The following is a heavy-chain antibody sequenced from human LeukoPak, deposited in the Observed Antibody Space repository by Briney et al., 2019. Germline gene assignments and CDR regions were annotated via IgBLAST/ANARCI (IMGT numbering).Heavy chain of an antibody. V-gene: IGHV3-30*04. CDR1: GFTFSNYA. Sequence: GGSLRLSCAASGFTFSNYAMHWVRQVPGKGLEWVAVISNDGSNEYYADSVKGRFSISRDESKNTLYLQMNSLRAEDTAVYYCARDGNYYESSGYWYYFDSWGQGTLVTVSS. CDR3: ARDGNYYESSGYWYYFDS. CDR2: ISNDGSNE. D-gene: IGHD3-22*01. J-gene: IGHJ4*02.